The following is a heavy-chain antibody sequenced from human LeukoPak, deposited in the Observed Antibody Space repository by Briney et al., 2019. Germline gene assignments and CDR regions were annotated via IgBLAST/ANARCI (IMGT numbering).Heavy chain of an antibody. CDR2: IYSRGNT. J-gene: IGHJ6*02. Sequence: GGSLRLSCAASGLTVNSNYMNWVSQAPEKGLEWVSVIYSRGNTYYAESVKGRFTISRDNSKNTLHLQMNSLRAEDTAVYYCARDLGFWNGYSYYYYGMDVWGQGTTVTVSS. CDR1: GLTVNSNY. CDR3: ARDLGFWNGYSYYYYGMDV. D-gene: IGHD3-3*01. V-gene: IGHV3-53*01.